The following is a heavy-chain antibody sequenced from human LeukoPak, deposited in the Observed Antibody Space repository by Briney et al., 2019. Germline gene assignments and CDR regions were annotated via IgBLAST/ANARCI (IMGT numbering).Heavy chain of an antibody. CDR2: INHSGST. V-gene: IGHV4-34*01. D-gene: IGHD1-26*01. J-gene: IGHJ2*01. CDR1: GGSFSGYY. Sequence: PSETLSLTCAVYGGSFSGYYWSWIRQPPGKGLEWIGEINHSGSTNYNPSLKSRVTISVDTSKNQFSLKLSFVTAADTAVYYCARGGWELLRRYFDLWGRGTLVTVSS. CDR3: ARGGWELLRRYFDL.